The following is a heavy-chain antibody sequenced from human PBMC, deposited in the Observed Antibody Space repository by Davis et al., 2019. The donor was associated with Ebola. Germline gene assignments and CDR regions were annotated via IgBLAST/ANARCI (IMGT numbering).Heavy chain of an antibody. J-gene: IGHJ6*02. V-gene: IGHV1-69-2*01. CDR3: TTLDILTAYVPYAMDV. Sequence: ASVKVSCKGSGYSFSDYYIHWVQGAPGKGLEWVGLVDPKAGKTVYVEKFQDRVTITADRSTDTVYMELSSLRFEDAAVYYCTTLDILTAYVPYAMDVWGQGTTVAVSS. D-gene: IGHD3-9*01. CDR2: VDPKAGKT. CDR1: GYSFSDYY.